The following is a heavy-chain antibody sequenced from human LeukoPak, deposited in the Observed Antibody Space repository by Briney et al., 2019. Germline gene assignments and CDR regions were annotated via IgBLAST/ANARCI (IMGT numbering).Heavy chain of an antibody. D-gene: IGHD3-3*01. CDR2: INPNSGGT. CDR3: ARDAGLVRFSPTYYFDY. CDR1: GYTFAAYY. J-gene: IGHJ4*02. V-gene: IGHV1-2*02. Sequence: GASVKVSCKTSGYTFAAYYMHWVGQAPGQGLEWMGWINPNSGGTNYAQKFQGRVTMTRDTSISTAYMELSRLRSDDTAVYYCARDAGLVRFSPTYYFDYWGQGTLVTVSS.